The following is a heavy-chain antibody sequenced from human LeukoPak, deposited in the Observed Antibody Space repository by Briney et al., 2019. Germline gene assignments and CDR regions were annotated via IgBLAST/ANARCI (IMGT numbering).Heavy chain of an antibody. CDR1: GFSVSGNY. J-gene: IGHJ4*02. V-gene: IGHV3-53*01. Sequence: GGSLRLSCAASGFSVSGNYMSWVRQAPGKGLEWVSVIYSGGSTDYADSVKGRFTISRDNSKNTLYLQMNSLRAEDTAVYYCASSSGSWGFGYWGQGTLVTVSS. D-gene: IGHD1-26*01. CDR2: IYSGGST. CDR3: ASSSGSWGFGY.